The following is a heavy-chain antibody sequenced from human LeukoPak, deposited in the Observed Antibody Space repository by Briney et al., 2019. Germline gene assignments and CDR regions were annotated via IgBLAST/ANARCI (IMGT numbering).Heavy chain of an antibody. Sequence: PGGSLRLSCAASGFSFSTFGMHWVRQAPGKGLEWVAVIWYDGSNKYYADSVKGRFTISRDNSKNTLYLQMNSLRPEDTAVYYCARATVAAGSSHFDYWGQGTLVTVSS. V-gene: IGHV3-33*01. D-gene: IGHD6-13*01. CDR2: IWYDGSNK. J-gene: IGHJ4*02. CDR3: ARATVAAGSSHFDY. CDR1: GFSFSTFG.